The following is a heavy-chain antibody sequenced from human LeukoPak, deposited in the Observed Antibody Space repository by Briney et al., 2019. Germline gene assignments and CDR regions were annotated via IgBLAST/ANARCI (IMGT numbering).Heavy chain of an antibody. J-gene: IGHJ4*02. CDR1: GYTFTSYD. CDR3: ARGQYSSGYYGYYFDY. V-gene: IGHV1-8*03. CDR2: MNPNSGNT. D-gene: IGHD3-22*01. Sequence: ASEKVSCKASGYTFTSYDINWVRQATGQGLEWMGWMNPNSGNTGYAQKFQGRVTITRNTSISTAYMELSSLRSEDTAVYYCARGQYSSGYYGYYFDYWGQGTLVTVSS.